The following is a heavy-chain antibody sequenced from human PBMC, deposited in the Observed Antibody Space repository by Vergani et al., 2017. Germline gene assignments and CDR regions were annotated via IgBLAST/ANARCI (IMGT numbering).Heavy chain of an antibody. CDR1: GFTFSSYA. CDR3: ARALYYDFWSGYYLDV. Sequence: EVQLLESGGGLVQPGGSLRLSCAASGFTFSSYAMGWVRQAPGKGLEWVSAISGSGGSTYYADSVKGRFTISRDNSKNTLYLQMNSLRAEDTAVYYCARALYYDFWSGYYLDVWGKGTTVTVSS. CDR2: ISGSGGST. J-gene: IGHJ6*04. V-gene: IGHV3-23*01. D-gene: IGHD3-3*01.